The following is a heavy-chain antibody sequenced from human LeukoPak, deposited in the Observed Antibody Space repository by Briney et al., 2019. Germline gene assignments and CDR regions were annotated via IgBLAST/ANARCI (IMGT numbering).Heavy chain of an antibody. J-gene: IGHJ4*02. CDR1: GYTFTSYG. Sequence: ASVKVSCTASGYTFTSYGISWVRQAPGQGLEWMGWISAYNGNTNYAQKLQGRVTMTTDTSTSTAYMELRSLRSDDTAVYYCARMIPGTYYYDSSGYYLFDYWGQGTLVTVSS. CDR2: ISAYNGNT. D-gene: IGHD3-22*01. V-gene: IGHV1-18*01. CDR3: ARMIPGTYYYDSSGYYLFDY.